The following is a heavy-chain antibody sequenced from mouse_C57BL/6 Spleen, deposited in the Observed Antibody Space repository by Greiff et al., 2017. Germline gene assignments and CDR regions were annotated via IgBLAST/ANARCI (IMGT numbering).Heavy chain of an antibody. Sequence: QVQLQQSGPELVKPGASVKLSCTASGYTFTSYDINWVKQRPGQGLEWIGWIYPRDGSTKYNEKFKGKGTLTVDTSSSTAYMELHSLTSEDSAVYFCASRGGYFFFDYWGQGTTLTVSS. V-gene: IGHV1-85*01. D-gene: IGHD2-3*01. CDR1: GYTFTSYD. CDR3: ASRGGYFFFDY. CDR2: IYPRDGST. J-gene: IGHJ2*01.